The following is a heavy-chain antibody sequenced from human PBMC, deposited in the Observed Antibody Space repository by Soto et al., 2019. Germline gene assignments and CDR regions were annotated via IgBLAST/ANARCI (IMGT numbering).Heavy chain of an antibody. D-gene: IGHD3-22*01. V-gene: IGHV1-69*13. J-gene: IGHJ4*02. CDR2: IIPIFGTA. Sequence: ASVKVSCKASGGTCSSYAISWVRQAPGQGLEWMGGIIPIFGTANYAQKFQGRVTITADESTSTAYMELSSLRSEDTAVYYCARDITMIVRKGYFDYWGQGTLVTVSS. CDR1: GGTCSSYA. CDR3: ARDITMIVRKGYFDY.